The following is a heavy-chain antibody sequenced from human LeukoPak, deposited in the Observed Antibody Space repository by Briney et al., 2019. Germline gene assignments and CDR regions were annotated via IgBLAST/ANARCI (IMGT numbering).Heavy chain of an antibody. V-gene: IGHV3-11*03. CDR2: ISSSSSYT. Sequence: GGSLRLSCAASGFTFSSYWVHWIRQAPGKGLEWVSYISSSSSYTNYADSVKGRFTISRDNAKNSLYLQMNSLRAEDTAVYYCARSGLRGGITMVRGVDYWGQGTLVTVSS. D-gene: IGHD3-10*01. J-gene: IGHJ4*02. CDR1: GFTFSSYW. CDR3: ARSGLRGGITMVRGVDY.